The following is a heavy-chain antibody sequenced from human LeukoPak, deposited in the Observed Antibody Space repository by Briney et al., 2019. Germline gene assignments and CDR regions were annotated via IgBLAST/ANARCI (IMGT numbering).Heavy chain of an antibody. D-gene: IGHD6-6*01. V-gene: IGHV1-8*01. Sequence: ASVTVSCTPSGYTFTSYDINWVRQAPGQGLEWMGWMNPNSGNTVYAQKFKGKVTMTRNTSISTAYMELNSLRCEDTAVYYCARVRVAARLGGFDPWGQGTLVTVSS. CDR2: MNPNSGNT. CDR3: ARVRVAARLGGFDP. J-gene: IGHJ5*02. CDR1: GYTFTSYD.